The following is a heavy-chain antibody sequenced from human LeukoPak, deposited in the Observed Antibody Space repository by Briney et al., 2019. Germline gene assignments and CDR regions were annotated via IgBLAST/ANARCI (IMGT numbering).Heavy chain of an antibody. D-gene: IGHD5-12*01. CDR2: INHSGST. J-gene: IGHJ6*03. CDR1: GGSISSYY. CDR3: ARFSGYAPYYYYYYMDV. Sequence: SETLSLTCTVSGGSISSYYWSWIRQPPGKGLEWIGEINHSGSTNYNPSLKSRVTISVDTSKNQFSLKLSSVTAADTAVYYCARFSGYAPYYYYYYMDVWGKGTTVTVSS. V-gene: IGHV4-34*01.